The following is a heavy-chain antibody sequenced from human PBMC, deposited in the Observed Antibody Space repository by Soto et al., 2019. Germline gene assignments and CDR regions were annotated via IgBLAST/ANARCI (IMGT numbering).Heavy chain of an antibody. D-gene: IGHD2-15*01. J-gene: IGHJ3*02. CDR1: GVSINSANW. Sequence: SETLSLTCTVSGVSINSANWWTWVRQSPGKGLEWIGGIYHSGSTNFNPSLKSRVTISVDNSKNQFYLELTSVTAADTAVYYCARYCGGGSCYLGAFDIWGQGTMVTVSS. V-gene: IGHV4-4*02. CDR2: IYHSGST. CDR3: ARYCGGGSCYLGAFDI.